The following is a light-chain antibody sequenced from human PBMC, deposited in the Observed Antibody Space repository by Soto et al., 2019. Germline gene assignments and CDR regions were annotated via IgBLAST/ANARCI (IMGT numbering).Light chain of an antibody. J-gene: IGKJ3*01. CDR2: DTS. CDR3: QQRSNSPFT. V-gene: IGKV3-11*01. Sequence: PGERATLSCRASQTVSKYLAWYQQKPGQAPRLLIYDTSNRATGIPARFSGSGSGTDFTLTISGLQPEDFAVYYCQQRSNSPFTFGPGTTVDFK. CDR1: QTVSKY.